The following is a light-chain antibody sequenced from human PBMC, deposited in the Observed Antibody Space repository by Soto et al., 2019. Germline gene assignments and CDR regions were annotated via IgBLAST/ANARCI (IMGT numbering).Light chain of an antibody. CDR2: AAS. V-gene: IGKV3-15*01. J-gene: IGKJ1*01. Sequence: EVVMTQSPATLSVSPGERATLSCRASQSVNTNLAWYQQKPGEAPSVLIYAASTRATDVPDRFSGSGSGTDFTLTISSLQSEDFVLYYCQEYNDWPRGTVGQGTKVDSK. CDR1: QSVNTN. CDR3: QEYNDWPRGT.